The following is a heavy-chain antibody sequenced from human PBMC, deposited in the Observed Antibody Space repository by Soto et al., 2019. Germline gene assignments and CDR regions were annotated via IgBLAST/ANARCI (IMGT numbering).Heavy chain of an antibody. CDR3: AKEYSRSNYYYYGMDV. V-gene: IGHV3-30*18. CDR2: ISYDGSNK. Sequence: GGSLRLSCSASGFTFXSYGMHWVRQAPGKGLEWVAVISYDGSNKYYADSVKGRFTISRDNSKSTLYLQMNSLRAEDTAVYYCAKEYSRSNYYYYGMDVWGQGTTVTVSS. CDR1: GFTFXSYG. D-gene: IGHD4-4*01. J-gene: IGHJ6*02.